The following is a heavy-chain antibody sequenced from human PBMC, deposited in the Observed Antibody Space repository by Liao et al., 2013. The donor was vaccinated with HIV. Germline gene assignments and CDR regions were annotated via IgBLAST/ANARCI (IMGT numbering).Heavy chain of an antibody. CDR2: INHSGSS. Sequence: QVQLQQWGAGLLKPSETLSLTCAVYGGSFSGYYWSWVRQPTGKGLEWIGEINHSGSSKYNPSLKSRVTISVDTSKNQFSLKLSSVTAADTAVYYCARVWFGELGGWYFDYWGQGTLVTVSS. D-gene: IGHD3-10*01. V-gene: IGHV4-34*02. J-gene: IGHJ4*02. CDR3: ARVWFGELGGWYFDY. CDR1: GGSFSGYY.